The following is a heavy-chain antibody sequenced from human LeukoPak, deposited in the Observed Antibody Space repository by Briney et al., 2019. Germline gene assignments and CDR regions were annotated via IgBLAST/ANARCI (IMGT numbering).Heavy chain of an antibody. CDR3: ARGGITIFGVVSYMDV. J-gene: IGHJ6*03. Sequence: RAGGSLRLSCAASGFTFSTYGMHWVRQAPGKGLEWVSGINWNGGSTGYADSVKGRFTISRDNAKNSLYLQMNSLRAEDTALYYCARGGITIFGVVSYMDVWGKGTTVTVSS. D-gene: IGHD3-3*01. V-gene: IGHV3-20*04. CDR2: INWNGGST. CDR1: GFTFSTYG.